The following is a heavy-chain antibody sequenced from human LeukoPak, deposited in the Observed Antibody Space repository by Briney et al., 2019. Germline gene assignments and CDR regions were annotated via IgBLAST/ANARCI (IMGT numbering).Heavy chain of an antibody. CDR1: GGSFSGYF. CDR3: ARGGAYYDILTGYYGWFDP. Sequence: SETLSLTCAVYGGSFSGYFWSWIRQPPGKGLEWIGDINHNGGTNYNPSLKSRVTISVDTSKSQFSLKLSSVTAADTAVYYCARGGAYYDILTGYYGWFDPWGQGTLVTVSS. D-gene: IGHD3-9*01. J-gene: IGHJ5*02. CDR2: INHNGGT. V-gene: IGHV4-34*01.